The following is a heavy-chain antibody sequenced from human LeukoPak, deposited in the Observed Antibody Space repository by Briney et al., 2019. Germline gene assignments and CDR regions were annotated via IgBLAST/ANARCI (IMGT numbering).Heavy chain of an antibody. CDR1: GGSISSYY. V-gene: IGHV4-59*08. J-gene: IGHJ4*02. CDR3: AKRTRGYSYGTLDY. Sequence: SSETLSLTCTVSGGSISSYYWSWIRQPPGKGLEWIGYFYYTESTNYNPSLKSRVTISVDTSKNQFSLKLSSVTAADTAVYYCAKRTRGYSYGTLDYWGQGTLVTVSS. D-gene: IGHD5-18*01. CDR2: FYYTEST.